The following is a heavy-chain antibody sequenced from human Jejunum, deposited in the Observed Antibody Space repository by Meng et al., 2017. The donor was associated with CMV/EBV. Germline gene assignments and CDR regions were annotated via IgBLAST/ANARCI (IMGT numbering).Heavy chain of an antibody. CDR2: IGGSGTST. J-gene: IGHJ4*02. CDR1: GCTFSDYA. Sequence: GSVRLSGAASGCTFSDYAMSWVRQATGKELEWVSSIGGSGTSTYYADSVKGRFTISRDNSKNTLYLQINNLRADDTALYYCAKDMAFWGQGTLVTVSS. V-gene: IGHV3-23*01. D-gene: IGHD3-10*01. CDR3: AKDMAF.